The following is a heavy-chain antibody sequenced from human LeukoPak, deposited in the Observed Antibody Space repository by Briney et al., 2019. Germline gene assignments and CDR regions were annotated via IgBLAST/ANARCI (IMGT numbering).Heavy chain of an antibody. D-gene: IGHD3-3*01. J-gene: IGHJ4*02. V-gene: IGHV4-4*02. Sequence: SGTLSLTCGVSGGSFINTNCWTWVRYPPGKRLEGIGEVHLDGRTNYNPSLESRLTMSVDVSENQVSLKLSSVTAADTAVYYCAREGGFYRPLDYSGQGTLVTVSS. CDR3: AREGGFYRPLDY. CDR2: VHLDGRT. CDR1: GGSFINTNC.